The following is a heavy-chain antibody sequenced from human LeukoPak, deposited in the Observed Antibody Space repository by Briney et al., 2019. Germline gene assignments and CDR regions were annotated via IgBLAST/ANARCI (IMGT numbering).Heavy chain of an antibody. Sequence: GGSLRLSCAASGFTFSNYDMNWVRQAPGKGLEWVAVISYDGRNKYYADSVKGRFTISRDNSKNTLYLQMNSLRAEDTAVYYCAREALWFGDLGAFDVWGQGTMVTVSS. D-gene: IGHD3-10*01. CDR2: ISYDGRNK. J-gene: IGHJ3*01. CDR1: GFTFSNYD. V-gene: IGHV3-30*03. CDR3: AREALWFGDLGAFDV.